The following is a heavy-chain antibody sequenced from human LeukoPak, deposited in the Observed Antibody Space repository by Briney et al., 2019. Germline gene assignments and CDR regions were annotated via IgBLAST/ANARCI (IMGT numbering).Heavy chain of an antibody. D-gene: IGHD3-16*01. J-gene: IGHJ3*02. CDR1: GGSISSYY. Sequence: SETLSLTCTVSGGSISSYYWSWIRQPPGKGLEWIGYIYYSGSTNYNPSLKSRVTISVDTSKNQFSLKLSSVTAADTAVYYCARASPWGVDAFDIWGQGTMVTVSS. V-gene: IGHV4-59*01. CDR2: IYYSGST. CDR3: ARASPWGVDAFDI.